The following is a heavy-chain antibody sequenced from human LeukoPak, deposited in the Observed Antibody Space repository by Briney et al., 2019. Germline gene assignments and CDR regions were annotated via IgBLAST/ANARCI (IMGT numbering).Heavy chain of an antibody. J-gene: IGHJ4*01. D-gene: IGHD6-13*01. CDR1: GFTFTDYW. CDR3: ARDGTAAGLYFDL. CDR2: IRQDGSEK. V-gene: IGHV3-7*01. Sequence: GGSLRLFCEVSGFTFTDYWKKWVRQAPGKGPEGVARIRQDGSEKTYVDSVKGRFTISRDNTKNSLSLQLNGLRAEDTAVYYCARDGTAAGLYFDLWGQGTLVTVSS.